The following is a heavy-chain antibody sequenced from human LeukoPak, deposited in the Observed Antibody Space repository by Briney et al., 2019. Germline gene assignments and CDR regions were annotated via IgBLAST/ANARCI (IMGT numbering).Heavy chain of an antibody. D-gene: IGHD1-14*01. Sequence: PGGSLRLSCTTSGLTFSTSCFNWVRQAPGKGLEWVASIGPTGFDRYHADSIKGRFTISRDNANNFPYLQMDSLRAEDTAVYYCATATNGRHYDYWGQGTLLTVSS. CDR1: GLTFSTSC. CDR2: IGPTGFDR. CDR3: ATATNGRHYDY. V-gene: IGHV3-21*06. J-gene: IGHJ4*02.